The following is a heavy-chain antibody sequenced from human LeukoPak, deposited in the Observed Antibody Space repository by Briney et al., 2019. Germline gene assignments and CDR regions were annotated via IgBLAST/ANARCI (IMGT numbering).Heavy chain of an antibody. D-gene: IGHD5-24*01. CDR3: ARLRWPVLYFDY. CDR1: GGSFSGYY. J-gene: IGHJ4*02. CDR2: INHSGST. Sequence: PSETLSLTCAVYGGSFSGYYWSWIRQPPGKGLEWIGEINHSGSTNYNPSLKSRVTISVDTSKNQFSLKLSSVTAADTAVYYCARLRWPVLYFDYWGQGTLVTVSS. V-gene: IGHV4-34*01.